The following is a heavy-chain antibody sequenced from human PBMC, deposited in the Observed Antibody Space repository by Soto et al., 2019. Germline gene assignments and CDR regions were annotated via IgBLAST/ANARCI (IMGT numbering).Heavy chain of an antibody. Sequence: QVQLVQSGAEVKKPGASVKVSCKASGYTFTSYGISWVRQAPGQGLEWMGWISAYNGNTNYAQKLQGRVTMTTDTSTSTAYRELRSRRSTDPAVYYCAGGGPYSSSDFYSYGMDVWGQGTTVTVSS. CDR3: AGGGPYSSSDFYSYGMDV. J-gene: IGHJ6*02. CDR2: ISAYNGNT. V-gene: IGHV1-18*04. D-gene: IGHD6-13*01. CDR1: GYTFTSYG.